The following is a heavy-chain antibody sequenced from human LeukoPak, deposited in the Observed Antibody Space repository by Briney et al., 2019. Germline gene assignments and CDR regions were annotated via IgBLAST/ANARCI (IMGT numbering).Heavy chain of an antibody. CDR1: GFSFNNYA. J-gene: IGHJ6*02. Sequence: GGSLRLSCAASGFSFNNYAMNWVRQGPGKGLEWVSTISAGGGNTYYADSVKGRFTISRDNSKNTLYLQMNSLRAEDTAVYYCAKSGVPAAIGHFYYYGLDVWGQRTTVTVSS. V-gene: IGHV3-23*01. D-gene: IGHD2-2*02. CDR3: AKSGVPAAIGHFYYYGLDV. CDR2: ISAGGGNT.